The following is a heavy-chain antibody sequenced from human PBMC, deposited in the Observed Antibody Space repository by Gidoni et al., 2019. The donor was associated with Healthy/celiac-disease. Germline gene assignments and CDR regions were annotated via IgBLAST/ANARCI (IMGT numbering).Heavy chain of an antibody. CDR2: ISGSGGST. D-gene: IGHD1-26*01. Sequence: EVQLLESGGGLVQPGGSLSLSCAASGFTFSSYAMSWVRQAPGKGLEWISAISGSGGSTYYADSVKGRFTISRDNSKNTLYLQMNSLRAEDTAVYYCAKDLHWAAGMPLLDYWGQGTLVTVSS. V-gene: IGHV3-23*01. CDR3: AKDLHWAAGMPLLDY. J-gene: IGHJ4*02. CDR1: GFTFSSYA.